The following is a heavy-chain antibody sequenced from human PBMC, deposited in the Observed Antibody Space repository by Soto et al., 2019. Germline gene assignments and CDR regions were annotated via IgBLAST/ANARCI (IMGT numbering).Heavy chain of an antibody. CDR3: ARDRVPQLGYYGMDV. Sequence: YCGHRIIKKKRKGLVWVSRINTDESSRSYADSVKGRFTISRDNAKNTLYLQMNSLRAEDTAVYFCARDRVPQLGYYGMDVWGQGTTVTVSS. J-gene: IGHJ6*02. CDR1: YC. V-gene: IGHV3-74*01. D-gene: IGHD2-2*01. CDR2: INTDESSR.